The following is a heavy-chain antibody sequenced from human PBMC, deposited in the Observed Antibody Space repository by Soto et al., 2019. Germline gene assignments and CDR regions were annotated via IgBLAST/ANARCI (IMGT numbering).Heavy chain of an antibody. Sequence: AEVTWKECGYGLMSYCFSWVRHAAGQGLECMGWISAYNGNTNYAQNLQGRVTMTTDTSTSTAYMELRSLRSDDTAVYYCARDNGQYDILTGCYTYEGRNWFDPWGQGTLVTVSS. J-gene: IGHJ5*02. D-gene: IGHD3-9*01. CDR2: ISAYNGNT. CDR1: GYGLMSYC. V-gene: IGHV1-18*04. CDR3: ARDNGQYDILTGCYTYEGRNWFDP.